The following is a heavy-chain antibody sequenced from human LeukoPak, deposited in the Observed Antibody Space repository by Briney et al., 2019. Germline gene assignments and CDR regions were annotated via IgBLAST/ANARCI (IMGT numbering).Heavy chain of an antibody. V-gene: IGHV4-38-2*02. CDR2: IYHSGST. J-gene: IGHJ4*02. CDR3: AGRRQLVVDY. D-gene: IGHD6-13*01. CDR1: GYSISSGYY. Sequence: SETLSLTCTVSGYSISSGYYWGWMRQPPGKGLEWIGSIYHSGSTYYNPSLKSRVTISVDTSKNQFSLKLSSVTAADTAVYFCAGRRQLVVDYWGQGTLVTVSS.